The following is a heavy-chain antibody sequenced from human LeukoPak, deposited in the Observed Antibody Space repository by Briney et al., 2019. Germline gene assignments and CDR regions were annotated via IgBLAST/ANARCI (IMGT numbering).Heavy chain of an antibody. CDR1: GFTFSTYW. CDR3: ARKGEVTAPTNNVFDM. J-gene: IGHJ3*02. CDR2: IKQDGSEK. D-gene: IGHD2-21*02. V-gene: IGHV3-7*01. Sequence: PGGSLRLSCAASGFTFSTYWMSWVRQAPGKGLEWVANIKQDGSEKYYVDSVKGRFTISRDNAKNSLYRQMNSLRAEDRAVYLCARKGEVTAPTNNVFDMWGQGTMVTVSS.